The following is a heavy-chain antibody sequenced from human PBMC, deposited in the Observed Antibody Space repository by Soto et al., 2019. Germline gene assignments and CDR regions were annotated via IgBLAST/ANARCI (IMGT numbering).Heavy chain of an antibody. V-gene: IGHV1-8*01. J-gene: IGHJ5*02. CDR3: ARMATFGSLNWFGP. D-gene: IGHD3-16*01. CDR2: MNPGSGDT. Sequence: ASVKVSCKASGYSFTNNDVSWVRQATGQGLEWMGWMNPGSGDTGYAQKFQGRVTMTRDISIATAYMELSSLRSDDTAIYYCARMATFGSLNWFGPWGQGTLVTVSS. CDR1: GYSFTNND.